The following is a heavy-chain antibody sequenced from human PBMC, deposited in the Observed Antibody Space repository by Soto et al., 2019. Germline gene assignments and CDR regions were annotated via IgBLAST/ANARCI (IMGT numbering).Heavy chain of an antibody. Sequence: QVQLVQSGAEVKKPGSSVKVSCKASGDTFTTNSLNWVRQAPGQGLEWMGGIIPVVGTTKYAQKYQDRVTIPGEKATNSAYMELSSLRSDDTDAYFCAGGLLYATTYFDYWGQGTPVTVSS. CDR1: GDTFTTNS. CDR3: AGGLLYATTYFDY. J-gene: IGHJ4*02. D-gene: IGHD2-8*01. V-gene: IGHV1-69*06. CDR2: IIPVVGTT.